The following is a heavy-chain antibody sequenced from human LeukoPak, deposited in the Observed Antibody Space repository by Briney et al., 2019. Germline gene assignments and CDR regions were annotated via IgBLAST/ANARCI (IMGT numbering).Heavy chain of an antibody. Sequence: PGGSLRLPCAASGLTFSSNAITWACQAQGKGLGWVSGIFGSGGSTHYADSVKGRFTISRDNSKNTVYLQMNSLRAEDTAVYYCAKTTTGYSSGRFPGWPVDYWGQGTLVTVSS. CDR3: AKTTTGYSSGRFPGWPVDY. CDR1: GLTFSSNA. D-gene: IGHD6-19*01. V-gene: IGHV3-23*01. CDR2: IFGSGGST. J-gene: IGHJ4*02.